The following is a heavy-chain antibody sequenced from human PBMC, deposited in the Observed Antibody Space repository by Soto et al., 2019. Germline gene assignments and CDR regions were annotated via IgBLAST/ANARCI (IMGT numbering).Heavy chain of an antibody. D-gene: IGHD3-22*01. CDR2: ISSSSTYI. CDR1: GFTFSTYT. CDR3: GRDRVEGDYDSSGYSL. J-gene: IGHJ4*02. Sequence: EVQLVESGGGLVKPGGSLRLSCAASGFTFSTYTMNWVRQAPGKGLEWVSSISSSSTYIYYADSLKGRFTISRDNAKNSLYLQMNGLRAEDTAVYYCGRDRVEGDYDSSGYSLWGQGTLVTVSS. V-gene: IGHV3-21*01.